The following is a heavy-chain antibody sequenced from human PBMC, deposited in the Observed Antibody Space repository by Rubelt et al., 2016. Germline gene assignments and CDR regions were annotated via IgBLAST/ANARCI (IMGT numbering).Heavy chain of an antibody. CDR3: ARSWVYSSSSGSFDY. Sequence: GKGLEWIGHIYPTGNTNYNPSLRSRVTLSVDTSKTQFSLKLSSMTAADTAVYYCARSWVYSSSSGSFDYWGQGTLVTVSS. CDR2: IYPTGNT. V-gene: IGHV4-4*07. J-gene: IGHJ4*02. D-gene: IGHD6-6*01.